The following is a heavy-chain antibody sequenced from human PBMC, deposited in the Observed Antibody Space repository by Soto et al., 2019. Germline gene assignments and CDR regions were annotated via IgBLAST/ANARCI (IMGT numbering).Heavy chain of an antibody. D-gene: IGHD4-17*01. Sequence: QVQLVESGGGVVQPGRSLRLSCAASGFAFSSHGMHWVCQAPGKGLEWVAVIVYDGSEKYYADSVKGRFTVSRDNSKNTLYLEMNSLRAEDTAVYYCARDDVYDDNGLDSWGQGALVTVSS. CDR1: GFAFSSHG. CDR3: ARDDVYDDNGLDS. CDR2: IVYDGSEK. V-gene: IGHV3-33*01. J-gene: IGHJ4*02.